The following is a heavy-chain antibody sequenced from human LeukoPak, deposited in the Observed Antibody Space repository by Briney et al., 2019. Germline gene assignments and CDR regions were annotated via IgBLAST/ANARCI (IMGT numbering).Heavy chain of an antibody. CDR3: ARTGNFDY. J-gene: IGHJ4*02. D-gene: IGHD7-27*01. V-gene: IGHV3-23*01. Sequence: GGSLRLSCAASGFTFSSYVMSWVRQAPGKGLEWVSTTSGSGGGTYYADSVKGRFTISRDNSKNTLYLQMNSLRAEDTTVYYCARTGNFDYWGQGALVTVSS. CDR1: GFTFSSYV. CDR2: TSGSGGGT.